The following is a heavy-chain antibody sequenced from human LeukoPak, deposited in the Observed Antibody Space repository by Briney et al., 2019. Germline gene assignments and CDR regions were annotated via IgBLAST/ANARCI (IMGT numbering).Heavy chain of an antibody. CDR1: GYTFTGYY. CDR2: INPNSGGT. D-gene: IGHD3-10*01. CDR3: ARGYYGSGSYSQRGFDY. Sequence: GASVKVSCKASGYTFTGYYMHWVRQAPGQGLEWMGWINPNSGGTNYAQKFQGRVTMTRDASISTAYMELSRLRSDDTAVYYCARGYYGSGSYSQRGFDYWGQGTLVTVS. V-gene: IGHV1-2*02. J-gene: IGHJ4*02.